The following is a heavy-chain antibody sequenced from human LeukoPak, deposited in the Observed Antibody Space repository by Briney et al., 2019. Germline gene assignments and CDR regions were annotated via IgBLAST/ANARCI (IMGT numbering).Heavy chain of an antibody. CDR3: ARDRAYDSSGEPMFNP. V-gene: IGHV1-2*02. J-gene: IGHJ5*02. D-gene: IGHD3-22*01. CDR1: GYTLADFH. Sequence: ASVKVSCKASGYTLADFHIQWVRQAPGHGLEWMGTLNPHSGATHYSQKFRGRVTMTGDTSVNTAYMELSRLTSDDTAVYYCARDRAYDSSGEPMFNPWGQGTLVAVSS. CDR2: LNPHSGAT.